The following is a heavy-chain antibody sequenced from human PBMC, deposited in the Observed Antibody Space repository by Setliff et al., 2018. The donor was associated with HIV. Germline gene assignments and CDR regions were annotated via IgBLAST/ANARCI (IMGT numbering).Heavy chain of an antibody. CDR2: INHSGST. V-gene: IGHV4-34*01. Sequence: PSETLSLTCAVYGGSFSGYFWSWIRQPPGKGLEWIGEINHSGSTNYNPSLKSRVTISLDTSRNQFSLKLNSVTAADTAVYYCAREDYYDSSGDAFDIWGQGTKVTVSS. D-gene: IGHD3-22*01. J-gene: IGHJ3*02. CDR3: AREDYYDSSGDAFDI. CDR1: GGSFSGYF.